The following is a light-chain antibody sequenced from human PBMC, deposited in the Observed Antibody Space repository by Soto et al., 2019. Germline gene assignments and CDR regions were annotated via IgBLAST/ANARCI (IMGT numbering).Light chain of an antibody. CDR2: RND. Sequence: QPVLPQPLSASGTPGQRVSISCSGSSSNICILYVYWCYQLPGAAPKLLIYRNDQRPSGVPDRFSGSKSGTSASLAISGLRSEDEADYFCAAWDGSLNAYVFGSGTKVTVL. CDR1: SSNICILY. J-gene: IGLJ1*01. CDR3: AAWDGSLNAYV. V-gene: IGLV1-47*01.